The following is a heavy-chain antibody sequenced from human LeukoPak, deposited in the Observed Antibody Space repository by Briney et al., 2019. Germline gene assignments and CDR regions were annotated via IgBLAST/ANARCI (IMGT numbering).Heavy chain of an antibody. Sequence: GGSLRLSCAASGFTVSSNYMSWVRQAPGKGLEWVSAISGSGGSTYYADSVKGRFTISRDNSKNTLYLQMNSLRAEDTAVYYCAKARAKMATSYFDYWGQGTLVTVSS. CDR1: GFTVSSNY. J-gene: IGHJ4*02. D-gene: IGHD5-24*01. CDR2: ISGSGGST. CDR3: AKARAKMATSYFDY. V-gene: IGHV3-23*01.